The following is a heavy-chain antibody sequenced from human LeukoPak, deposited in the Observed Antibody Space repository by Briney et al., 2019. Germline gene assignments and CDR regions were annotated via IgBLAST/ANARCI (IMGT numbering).Heavy chain of an antibody. V-gene: IGHV1-2*02. CDR2: IGPHSTFT. CDR1: GFTFTDHY. Sequence: EASMKVSCKSSGFTFTDHYIHWVRQGPGQGLEWMGYIGPHSTFTSSPQEFQGRVTMTRDASMSTAYMELTRLTSDDTAVYYCVREGEGPLSKDFDYWGQGTLVTVPS. J-gene: IGHJ4*02. D-gene: IGHD2/OR15-2a*01. CDR3: VREGEGPLSKDFDY.